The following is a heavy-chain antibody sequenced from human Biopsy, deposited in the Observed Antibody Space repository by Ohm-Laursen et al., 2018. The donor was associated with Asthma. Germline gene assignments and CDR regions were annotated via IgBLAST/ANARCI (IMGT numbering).Heavy chain of an antibody. CDR1: GYTFISYA. CDR3: ARAGALIVGATMGY. V-gene: IGHV1-46*01. CDR2: INPSGGST. J-gene: IGHJ4*02. D-gene: IGHD1-26*01. Sequence: GASVKVSCKASGYTFISYAIHWVRQAPGQRLEWMGIINPSGGSTSYAQKFQGRVTMTRDTSTSTVYMELSSLRSEDTAVYYCARAGALIVGATMGYWGQGTLVTVSS.